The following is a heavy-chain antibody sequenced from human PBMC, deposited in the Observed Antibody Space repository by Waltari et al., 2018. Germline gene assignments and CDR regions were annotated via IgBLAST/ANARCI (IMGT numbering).Heavy chain of an antibody. CDR2: VDPEDGET. CDR1: GHTFPDYY. CDR3: ATDWWRDCSSTSCLKY. Sequence: EVQLVQSGAEVKKPGAAVKISGKVSGHTFPDYYMHWVQQAPGKGLEWMELVDPEDGETIYAEKCQGRVTITADTSTDTAYMELSSLRSEDTAVYYCATDWWRDCSSTSCLKYWGQGTLVTVSS. J-gene: IGHJ4*02. D-gene: IGHD2-2*01. V-gene: IGHV1-69-2*01.